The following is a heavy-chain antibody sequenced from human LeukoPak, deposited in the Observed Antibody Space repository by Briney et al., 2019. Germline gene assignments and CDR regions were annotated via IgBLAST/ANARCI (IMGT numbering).Heavy chain of an antibody. V-gene: IGHV1-24*01. D-gene: IGHD1-26*01. CDR3: ATHSGSYPAFDY. CDR2: FDPEDGET. J-gene: IGHJ4*02. CDR1: GYTLTELS. Sequence: ASVKVSCKVSGYTLTELSMHWVRQAPGKGLEWMGGFDPEDGETIYAHKFQGRVTMTEDTSTDTAYMELSSLRSEDTAVYYCATHSGSYPAFDYWGQGTLVTVSS.